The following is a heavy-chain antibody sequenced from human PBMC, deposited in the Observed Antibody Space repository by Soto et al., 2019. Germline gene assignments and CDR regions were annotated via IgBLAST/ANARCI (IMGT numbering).Heavy chain of an antibody. CDR1: GFTFNSYG. CDR3: ARPLVAPVAGPYYYGMDV. Sequence: GGSLRLSCTASGFTFNSYGFSWVRQAPGKGLEWVAVIWYDGNTKYYADSVKGRFTISRDNLRSTVYLQMNSLTAEDTAVYYCARPLVAPVAGPYYYGMDVWGQGTTVTVSS. V-gene: IGHV3-33*01. J-gene: IGHJ6*02. D-gene: IGHD6-19*01. CDR2: IWYDGNTK.